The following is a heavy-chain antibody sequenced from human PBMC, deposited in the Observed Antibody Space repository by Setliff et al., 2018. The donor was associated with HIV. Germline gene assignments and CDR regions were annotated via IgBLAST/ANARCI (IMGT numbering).Heavy chain of an antibody. CDR3: ARATIHYVWGSYRHRYMDV. CDR1: GYTFTSYA. D-gene: IGHD3-16*02. V-gene: IGHV1-3*01. CDR2: INAGNGNT. Sequence: GASVKVSCKASGYTFTSYAMHWVRQAPGQRLEWMGWINAGNGNTKYSQKFQGRVTITRDTSASTAYMELSSLRSEDTAVYYCARATIHYVWGSYRHRYMDVWGEGTTVTVSS. J-gene: IGHJ6*03.